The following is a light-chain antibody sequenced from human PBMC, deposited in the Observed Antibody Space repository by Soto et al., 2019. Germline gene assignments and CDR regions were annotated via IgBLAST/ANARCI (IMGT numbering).Light chain of an antibody. V-gene: IGLV1-40*01. CDR1: SSNIGAGYD. CDR3: QSYDSSLSAYVV. CDR2: GNS. J-gene: IGLJ2*01. Sequence: QSVLTQPPSVSGAPGQRVTISCTGSSSNIGAGYDVHWYQQPPGTAPKLLIYGNSNRPSGVPDRFSGSKSGTSASLAITGLQAEDEADYYCQSYDSSLSAYVVFGGGT.